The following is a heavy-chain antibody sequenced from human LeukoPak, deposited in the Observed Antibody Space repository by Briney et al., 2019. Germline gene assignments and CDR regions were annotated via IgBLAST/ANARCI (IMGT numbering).Heavy chain of an antibody. CDR3: AREVVVVAALHNDYYGMDV. CDR2: IYSGGST. V-gene: IGHV3-66*01. D-gene: IGHD2-15*01. CDR1: GFTVSSNY. J-gene: IGHJ6*02. Sequence: GGSLRLSCAASGFTVSSNYMSWVRQAPGNGLEWVSVIYSGGSTYYADSVKGRFTISRDNSKNTLYLQMNSLRAEDTAVYYCAREVVVVAALHNDYYGMDVWGQGTTVTVSS.